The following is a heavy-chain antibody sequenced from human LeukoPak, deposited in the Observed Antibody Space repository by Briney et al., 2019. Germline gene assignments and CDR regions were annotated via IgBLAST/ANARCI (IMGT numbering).Heavy chain of an antibody. J-gene: IGHJ6*02. CDR2: ISSSRTTT. Sequence: PGGSLRLSCAASGFIFSTYSMNWVRQAPGKGLEWVSYISSSRTTTFYTDSVKGRFTISRDNAKNSLYLQMNSLRVEDTAVYYYARGPYGDYDSYYGVDVWGQGTTVTVS. V-gene: IGHV3-48*01. CDR1: GFIFSTYS. D-gene: IGHD4-17*01. CDR3: ARGPYGDYDSYYGVDV.